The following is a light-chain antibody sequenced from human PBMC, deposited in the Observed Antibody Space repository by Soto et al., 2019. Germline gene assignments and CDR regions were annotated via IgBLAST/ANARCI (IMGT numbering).Light chain of an antibody. CDR3: AAWDDTLNGWV. Sequence: QSVLTQPPSASGTPGQGVTISCSGSSSTIGSNFVVWYQQLPGTAPKLLIYGNDRRPSGVPDRFSGSKSGTSASLAITGLQSEDEADYYYAAWDDTLNGWVFGGGTKLTVL. CDR2: GND. CDR1: SSTIGSNF. V-gene: IGLV1-44*01. J-gene: IGLJ3*02.